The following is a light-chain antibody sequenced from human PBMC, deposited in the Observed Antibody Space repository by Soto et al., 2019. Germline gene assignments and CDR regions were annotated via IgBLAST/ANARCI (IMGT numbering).Light chain of an antibody. CDR3: ETWDFNTRV. CDR2: LEGSGSY. CDR1: SGHSSYI. V-gene: IGLV4-60*02. J-gene: IGLJ3*02. Sequence: QLVLTQSSSASASLGSSVNLTCTLSSGHSSYIIAWHQQQPGKAPRYLMKLEGSGSYNKGSGVPDRFSGSSSGADRYLTISNLQFEDEADYYCETWDFNTRVFGGGTKLTVL.